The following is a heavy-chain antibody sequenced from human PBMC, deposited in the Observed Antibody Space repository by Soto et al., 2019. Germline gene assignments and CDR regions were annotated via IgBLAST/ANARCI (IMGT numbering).Heavy chain of an antibody. V-gene: IGHV3-23*01. J-gene: IGHJ5*02. CDR3: AKGVTTIVPTGSWFEH. CDR2: ISGSGRTT. Sequence: GGSLRLSCAVSGFTFNSYSMNWVRQAPGKGLEWVSSISGSGRTTYYADAVKGRFTISRDNSKNTLFLQMNSLRSEDTAVYYCAKGVTTIVPTGSWFEHWGQGTLVPV. CDR1: GFTFNSYS. D-gene: IGHD5-12*01.